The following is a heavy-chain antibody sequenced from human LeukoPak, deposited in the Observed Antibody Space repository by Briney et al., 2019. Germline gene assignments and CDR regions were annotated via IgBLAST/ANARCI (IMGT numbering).Heavy chain of an antibody. Sequence: SETLSLTCTVSGGSISRSSYYWGWIRQPPGKVLEWIGSIYYSGSTYYNPSLKSRVTISVDTSKNQFSLKLSSVTAADTAVYYCARVQEMATVDFDYWGQGTLVTVSS. D-gene: IGHD5-24*01. V-gene: IGHV4-39*07. CDR3: ARVQEMATVDFDY. J-gene: IGHJ4*02. CDR1: GGSISRSSYY. CDR2: IYYSGST.